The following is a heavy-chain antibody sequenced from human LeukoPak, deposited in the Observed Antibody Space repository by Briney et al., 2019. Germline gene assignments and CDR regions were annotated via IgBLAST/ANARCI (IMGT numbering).Heavy chain of an antibody. V-gene: IGHV3-23*01. Sequence: GGSLRLSCAASGFTFISFGMSWVRQAPGQGLEWVSSLDGSGGYTYHADSVKGRFTISRDNSKNTLYLQMNSLRAEDTATYYCASRRARGWPFESWGQGTLVTVSS. CDR3: ASRRARGWPFES. CDR2: LDGSGGYT. J-gene: IGHJ4*02. CDR1: GFTFISFG. D-gene: IGHD6-19*01.